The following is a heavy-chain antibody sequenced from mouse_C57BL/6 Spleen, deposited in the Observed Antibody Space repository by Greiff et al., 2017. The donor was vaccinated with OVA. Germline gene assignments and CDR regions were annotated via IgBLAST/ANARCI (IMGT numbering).Heavy chain of an antibody. Sequence: EVQLQESGPGLVKPSQSLSLTCSVTGYSITSGYYWNWIRQFPGNKLEWMGYISYDGSNNYNPSLKNRISITRDTSKNQFFLKLNSVTTEDTATYYCAGGFYWGQGTLVTVSA. V-gene: IGHV3-6*01. CDR2: ISYDGSN. CDR3: AGGFY. CDR1: GYSITSGYY. J-gene: IGHJ3*01.